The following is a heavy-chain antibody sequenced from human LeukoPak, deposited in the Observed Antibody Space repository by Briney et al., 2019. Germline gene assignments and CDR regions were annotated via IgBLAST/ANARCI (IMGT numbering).Heavy chain of an antibody. CDR3: ARATSAYYYPDAFDI. D-gene: IGHD3-22*01. CDR2: ISGSGGST. V-gene: IGHV3-23*01. CDR1: GFTFSSYA. Sequence: QTGGSLRLSCAASGFTFSSYAMSWVRQAPGKGLEWVSAISGSGGSTYYADSVKGRFTISRDNAKNSLYLQMSSLRAEDTAVYYCARATSAYYYPDAFDIWGQGTMVTVSS. J-gene: IGHJ3*02.